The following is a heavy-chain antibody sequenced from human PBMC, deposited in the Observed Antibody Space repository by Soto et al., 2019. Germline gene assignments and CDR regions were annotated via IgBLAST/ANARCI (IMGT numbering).Heavy chain of an antibody. CDR1: GFTFSSYA. J-gene: IGHJ5*02. CDR3: AKDVSTAPDNWFDP. CDR2: ISGSGGST. Sequence: GGSLSLSCASSGFTFSSYAMSWVRQAPGKGLEWVSAISGSGGSTYYADSVKGRFTISRDNSKNTLYLQMNSLRAEDTAVYYCAKDVSTAPDNWFDPWGQGTLVTVSS. D-gene: IGHD4-17*01. V-gene: IGHV3-23*01.